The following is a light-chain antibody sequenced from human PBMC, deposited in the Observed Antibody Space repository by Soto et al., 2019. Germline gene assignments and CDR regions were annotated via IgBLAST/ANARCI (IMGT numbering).Light chain of an antibody. Sequence: EIVLTQSPATLSLSPGERASLSCRASQSVSSYLAWYQQKPGQAPRLLIYDASNRATGIPARFSGSGSGTDFTLTNSSLEPEDFAVYYCHQRSNWPRTFGQGTKV. CDR1: QSVSSY. J-gene: IGKJ1*01. CDR3: HQRSNWPRT. CDR2: DAS. V-gene: IGKV3-11*01.